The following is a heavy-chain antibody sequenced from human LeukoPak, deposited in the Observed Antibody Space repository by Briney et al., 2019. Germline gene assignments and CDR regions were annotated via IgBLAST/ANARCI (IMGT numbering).Heavy chain of an antibody. J-gene: IGHJ6*03. D-gene: IGHD6-13*01. CDR1: GGSISSYY. CDR3: ATSSSWHNYYYYYMDV. V-gene: IGHV4-4*07. Sequence: SSETLSLTCTVSGGSISSYYWSWIRQPAGKGLEWIGRIYTSGSTNYNPSLKSRVTMSVDTSKNQFSLKLSSVTAADTAVYYCATSSSWHNYYYYYMDVWGKGTTVTISS. CDR2: IYTSGST.